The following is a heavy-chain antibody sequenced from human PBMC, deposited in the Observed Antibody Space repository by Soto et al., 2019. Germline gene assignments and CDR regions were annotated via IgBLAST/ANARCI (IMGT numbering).Heavy chain of an antibody. CDR2: IYYSGST. V-gene: IGHV4-59*01. Sequence: PWETLSPTCTVPGASISSYYWSWIRQPPGNGLGGIGDIYYSGSTNYNPSLKSRVTISVDTTKNQFSLKLSSVTAAATAVYYCARALYRYGPHYFDYRGHGTLVTVSS. CDR1: GASISSYY. D-gene: IGHD5-18*01. CDR3: ARALYRYGPHYFDY. J-gene: IGHJ4*01.